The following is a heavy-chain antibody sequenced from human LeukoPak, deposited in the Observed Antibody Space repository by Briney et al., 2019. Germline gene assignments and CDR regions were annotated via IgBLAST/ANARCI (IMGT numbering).Heavy chain of an antibody. Sequence: SETLSLTCTVAGGSISSYYWSWIRQPPGKGLEWIGYIYYSGSTNYNPSLKSRVAISVDTSKNQFSLKLSSVTAADTAVYYCARTVATIPPEPFDYWGQGTLVTVSS. D-gene: IGHD5-24*01. V-gene: IGHV4-59*01. CDR2: IYYSGST. CDR3: ARTVATIPPEPFDY. CDR1: GGSISSYY. J-gene: IGHJ4*02.